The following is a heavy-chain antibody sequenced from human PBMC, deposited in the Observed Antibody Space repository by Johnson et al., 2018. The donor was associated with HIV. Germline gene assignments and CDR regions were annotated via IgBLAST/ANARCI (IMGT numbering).Heavy chain of an antibody. D-gene: IGHD3-16*02. CDR1: GFTFSNAW. CDR3: TTAIVIDAFDI. V-gene: IGHV3-15*01. CDR2: IKRKIEADAT. Sequence: VQLVESGGGLIQPGGSLRLSCAASGFTFSNAWMSWVRQAPGKGLEWVGRIKRKIEADATDYAAPVKGRFTISRDDSKNTLFLQMSSLKTDDTAVYYCTTAIVIDAFDIWGQGTMVTVSS. J-gene: IGHJ3*02.